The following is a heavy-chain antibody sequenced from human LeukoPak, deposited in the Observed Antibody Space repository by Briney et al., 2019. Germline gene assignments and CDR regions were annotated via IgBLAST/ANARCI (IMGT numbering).Heavy chain of an antibody. CDR3: ARVTGYMIEDYFDY. V-gene: IGHV4-61*02. J-gene: IGHJ4*02. Sequence: SQTLSLTCTVSGGSISSGSYYWSWIRQPAGKGLEWIGRIYTSGSTNYNPSLKSRVTISVDTSKNQFSLKLSSVTAADTAVYYCARVTGYMIEDYFDYWGQGTLVTVSS. CDR2: IYTSGST. CDR1: GGSISSGSYY. D-gene: IGHD3-22*01.